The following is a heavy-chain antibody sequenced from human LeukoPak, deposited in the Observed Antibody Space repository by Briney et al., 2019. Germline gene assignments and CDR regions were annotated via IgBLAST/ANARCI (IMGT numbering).Heavy chain of an antibody. D-gene: IGHD6-19*01. CDR1: GFTFSTYA. CDR3: AKVPPSSGWYNFDY. V-gene: IGHV3-30*18. CDR2: ISYDGSNK. Sequence: GGSLRLSCAASGFTFSTYAMHWVRQAPGKGLEWVAVISYDGSNKYYADSVKGRFTISRDNSKNTLYLQMNSLRAEDTAVYYCAKVPPSSGWYNFDYWGQGTLVTVSS. J-gene: IGHJ4*02.